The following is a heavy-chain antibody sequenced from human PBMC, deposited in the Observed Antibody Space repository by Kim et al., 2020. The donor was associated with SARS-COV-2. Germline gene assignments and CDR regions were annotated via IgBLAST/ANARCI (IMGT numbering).Heavy chain of an antibody. CDR1: GFSLRSYW. V-gene: IGHV3-7*01. J-gene: IGHJ4*02. Sequence: GGSLRLSCVASGFSLRSYWMSWVRQAPGKGLEWVAMKKGDGSEGHYADSVKGRFTMSRDNAKNSVYLQMNSLRTEDTATYYCAALGSVQVPGGMWGQGTVVTVSS. CDR3: AALGSVQVPGGM. D-gene: IGHD3-10*01. CDR2: KKGDGSEG.